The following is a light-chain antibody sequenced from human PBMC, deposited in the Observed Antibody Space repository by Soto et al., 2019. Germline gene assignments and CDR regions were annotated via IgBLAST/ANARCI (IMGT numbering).Light chain of an antibody. CDR3: QQYNNWPPYT. CDR2: GAS. J-gene: IGKJ2*01. CDR1: QSVNSN. Sequence: ELVMTQSPPTLSVSPGERATLPCRASQSVNSNLAWYQQRPGQAPRLLIYGASTRATGIPARFSGSGSGTEFTLTISSLQSEDFAVYYCQQYNNWPPYTFGQGTKVEIK. V-gene: IGKV3-15*01.